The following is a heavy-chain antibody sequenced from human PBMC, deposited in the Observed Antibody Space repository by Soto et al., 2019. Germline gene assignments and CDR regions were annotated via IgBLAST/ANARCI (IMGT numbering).Heavy chain of an antibody. V-gene: IGHV4-39*01. Sequence: SETLSLTCTVSGGSISSSSYYWGWIRQPPGKGLEWIGSIYYSGSTYYNPSLKSRVTISVDTSKNQFSLKLSSVTAADTAVYYCARQLYGSGSYYNDKDDYWGQGTLVTVSS. CDR3: ARQLYGSGSYYNDKDDY. J-gene: IGHJ4*02. CDR2: IYYSGST. D-gene: IGHD3-10*01. CDR1: GGSISSSSYY.